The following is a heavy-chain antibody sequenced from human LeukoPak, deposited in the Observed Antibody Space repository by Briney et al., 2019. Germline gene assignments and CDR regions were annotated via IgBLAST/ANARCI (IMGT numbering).Heavy chain of an antibody. CDR3: ARVAESCSGKSCYTNYGMDV. Sequence: GESLKISCKGSGYRFTNYWIGWVRQMAGKGLXXXXXXXXXXXXIRYSPSFQGQVTISADKSISTAYLQWSSLKASDTAMYYCARVAESCSGKSCYTNYGMDVWGQGTTFTV. D-gene: IGHD2-2*02. CDR2: XXXXXXXI. CDR1: GYRFTNYW. V-gene: IGHV5-51*01. J-gene: IGHJ6*02.